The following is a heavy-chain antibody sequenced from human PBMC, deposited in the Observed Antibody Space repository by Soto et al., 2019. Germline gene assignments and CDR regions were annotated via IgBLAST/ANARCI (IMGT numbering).Heavy chain of an antibody. V-gene: IGHV1-69*02. D-gene: IGHD4-17*01. CDR2: ITPILGIA. CDR3: ASGDYGGNVFDY. J-gene: IGHJ4*02. Sequence: QVQLVQSGAEVKKPGSSVKVSCKASGGTFSSYTISWVRQAPGQGLEWMGRITPILGIANYAQKFQGRVTITADKSTSTAYMELSSLGSEDTAVYYCASGDYGGNVFDYWGQGTLVTVSS. CDR1: GGTFSSYT.